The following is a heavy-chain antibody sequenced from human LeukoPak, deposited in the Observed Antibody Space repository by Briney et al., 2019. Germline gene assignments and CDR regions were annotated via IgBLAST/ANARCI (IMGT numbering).Heavy chain of an antibody. Sequence: GGSLRLSCEGSGFTFSTFSLNWVRQAPGKGLEWVASISYSSTFLDYADSVKGRFTISRDNTQNSVYLEMSSLRDEDTAAYFCARGGDGHNSYLDFWGQGTLVTVSS. CDR3: ARGGDGHNSYLDF. J-gene: IGHJ4*02. D-gene: IGHD1-1*01. V-gene: IGHV3-21*06. CDR2: ISYSSTFL. CDR1: GFTFSTFS.